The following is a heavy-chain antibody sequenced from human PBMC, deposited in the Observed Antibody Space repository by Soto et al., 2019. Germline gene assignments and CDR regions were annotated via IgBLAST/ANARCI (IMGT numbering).Heavy chain of an antibody. CDR2: IYSGGST. CDR3: AGYSSLDC. Sequence: EVQLVQSGGDLVQPGGSLRLSCAASGFTVSNNYMTWVRQAPGKGLELVSLIYSGGSTSYRDSMKGRFTISRDNSKNTLYLHMNSLSVEDTAVYFCAGYSSLDCWGQGTLVTVSS. CDR1: GFTVSNNY. J-gene: IGHJ4*02. D-gene: IGHD6-19*01. V-gene: IGHV3-66*01.